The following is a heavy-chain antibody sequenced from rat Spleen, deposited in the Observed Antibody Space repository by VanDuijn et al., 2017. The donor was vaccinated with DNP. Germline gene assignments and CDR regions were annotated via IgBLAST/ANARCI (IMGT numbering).Heavy chain of an antibody. CDR2: IWTGGST. V-gene: IGHV2-30*01. J-gene: IGHJ3*01. CDR3: AREGASRKGFAY. Sequence: QVQLKESGPGLVQPSQTLSLACTVSGFSLTSYHVHWVRQPSGKGLEWRGVIWTGGSTEYDSALKSRLSISRDTSKSQVFLKMNSLQTEDTATYYCAREGASRKGFAYWGQGTLVTVSS. CDR1: GFSLTSYH.